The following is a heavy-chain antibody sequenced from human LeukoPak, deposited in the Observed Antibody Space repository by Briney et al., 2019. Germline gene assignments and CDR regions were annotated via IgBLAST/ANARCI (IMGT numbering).Heavy chain of an antibody. D-gene: IGHD5-18*01. CDR3: AKARTRGYSYGSFDY. Sequence: GGSLRLSCAASGFTCTYYAIHWVRQAPGKGLEWVAFIRYDGTNKNYADSVKGRFNISRDNSKNTLYLQMNSLRVEDTAVYYCAKARTRGYSYGSFDYWGQGTLVTVSS. CDR1: GFTCTYYA. V-gene: IGHV3-30*02. J-gene: IGHJ4*02. CDR2: IRYDGTNK.